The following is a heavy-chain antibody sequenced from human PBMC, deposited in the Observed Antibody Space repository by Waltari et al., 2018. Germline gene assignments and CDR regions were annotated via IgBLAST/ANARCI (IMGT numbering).Heavy chain of an antibody. CDR3: ARGYTTTWYGVGF. V-gene: IGHV4-38-2*01. J-gene: IGHJ4*02. CDR2: IHYGGTT. CDR1: GYSISSDYY. Sequence: QVQLQESGPGLVKPSETLSLTCVVSGYSISSDYYGGWIRQPPGKGLEWTGSIHYGGTTYFNPSLKSRVTMSVDTSKNQFSLKLTSVTAADTAVYYCARGYTTTWYGVGFWGQGTLVTVSS. D-gene: IGHD6-13*01.